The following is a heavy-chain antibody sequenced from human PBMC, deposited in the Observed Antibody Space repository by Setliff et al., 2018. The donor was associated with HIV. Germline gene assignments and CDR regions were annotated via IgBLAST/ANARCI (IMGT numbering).Heavy chain of an antibody. D-gene: IGHD3-3*01. Sequence: SETLSLTCAVYGGSFSGYYWSWIRQPPGKGLEWIGEINHSGSTNYNPSLRSRVTISGDRSKNQFSLKLTSVTAADTAVYYCARPLSESYNFWGDAFAIWGQGTMVTVSS. CDR1: GGSFSGYY. CDR3: ARPLSESYNFWGDAFAI. V-gene: IGHV4-34*01. CDR2: INHSGST. J-gene: IGHJ3*02.